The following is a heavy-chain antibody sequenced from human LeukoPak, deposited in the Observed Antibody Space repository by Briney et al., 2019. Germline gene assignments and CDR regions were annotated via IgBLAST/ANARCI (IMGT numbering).Heavy chain of an antibody. V-gene: IGHV1-2*06. CDR3: ARGGDTPMGRGFDY. J-gene: IGHJ4*02. Sequence: ASVKVSCKASGYTFSDYYTHWVRQAPGQGLEWMGRINPNSGGTNYAQKFRGRVTMTRDTSISTAYMELSRLRSDDTAVYYCARGGDTPMGRGFDYWGQGTLVTVSS. CDR2: INPNSGGT. CDR1: GYTFSDYY. D-gene: IGHD5-18*01.